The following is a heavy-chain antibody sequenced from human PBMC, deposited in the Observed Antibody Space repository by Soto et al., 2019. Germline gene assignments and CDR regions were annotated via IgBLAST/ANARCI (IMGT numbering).Heavy chain of an antibody. V-gene: IGHV6-1*01. CDR2: TYHRSTWGN. Sequence: PSQTLSLTCAISGDTVSSSSAAWTWIRQSPSRGLEWLGRTYHRSTWGNDYAISVKSRITINPDTSNNQFSLHLNSVTPEDTAVYYCARQIAATGTSGTFDYWGQGTLVTVSS. CDR1: GDTVSSSSAA. CDR3: ARQIAATGTSGTFDY. D-gene: IGHD6-13*01. J-gene: IGHJ4*02.